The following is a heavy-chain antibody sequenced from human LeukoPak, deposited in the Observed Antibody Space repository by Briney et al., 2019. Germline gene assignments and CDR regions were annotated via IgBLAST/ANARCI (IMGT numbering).Heavy chain of an antibody. CDR1: GGYISSFYW. CDR3: ARMVYDTSGYYPSFDY. J-gene: IGHJ4*02. D-gene: IGHD3-22*01. Sequence: SETLSLTCAVSGGYISSFYWWSGVRQPPGKGREWMGEIYHSGTTNSNPSLKSRVAISVDKSNNQFSLRLSPVTAADTAVYYCARMVYDTSGYYPSFDYWGQGTLVTVSS. V-gene: IGHV4-4*02. CDR2: IYHSGTT.